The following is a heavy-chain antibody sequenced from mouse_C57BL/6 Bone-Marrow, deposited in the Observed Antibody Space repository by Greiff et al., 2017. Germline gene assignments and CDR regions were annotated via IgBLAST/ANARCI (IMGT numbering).Heavy chain of an antibody. CDR3: ALTDDWYFDV. J-gene: IGHJ1*03. Sequence: VQLQQSGAELVRPGTSVKVSCKASGYAFTNYLIEWVKLRPGQGLEWIGVINPGSGGTNYNEKFKGKATLTADKSSRTAYMQLSSLTSEDSAVCFCALTDDWYFDVWGTGTTVTVSS. V-gene: IGHV1-54*01. CDR1: GYAFTNYL. D-gene: IGHD4-1*01. CDR2: INPGSGGT.